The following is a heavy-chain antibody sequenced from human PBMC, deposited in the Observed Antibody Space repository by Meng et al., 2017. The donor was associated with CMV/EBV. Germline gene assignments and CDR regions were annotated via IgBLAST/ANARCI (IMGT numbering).Heavy chain of an antibody. J-gene: IGHJ6*02. CDR2: IHSDGVSA. V-gene: IGHV3-74*01. Sequence: GGSLRLSCGGSGSTFGSYWMHWVRQVPGKGLVWISRIHSDGVSADYAGSVMGRFTISRDNAKNTVYLQMNSLRPEDTAVYYCARMFNYDFSRGGMDVWGQGTTVTVSS. CDR3: ARMFNYDFSRGGMDV. D-gene: IGHD3-3*01. CDR1: GSTFGSYW.